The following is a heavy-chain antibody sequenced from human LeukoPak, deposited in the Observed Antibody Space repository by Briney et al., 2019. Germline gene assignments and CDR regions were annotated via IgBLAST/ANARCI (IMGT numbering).Heavy chain of an antibody. CDR2: IKQDGSEK. J-gene: IGHJ4*02. V-gene: IGHV3-7*04. CDR1: GFTFRSYW. CDR3: ARERYCDN. Sequence: QSGGSLRLSSAASGFTFRSYWMTWVRQAPGKGLEWVANIKQDGSEKDYVDSVKGRFTISRDNAKNSLYVQMNSLRAEDTALYYCARERYCDNWGQGTLVTVSS.